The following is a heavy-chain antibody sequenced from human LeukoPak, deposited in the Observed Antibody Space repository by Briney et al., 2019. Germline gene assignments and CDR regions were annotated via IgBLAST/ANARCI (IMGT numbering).Heavy chain of an antibody. V-gene: IGHV1-24*01. Sequence: GASVKVSCKVSGYTLTELSMHWVRQAPGKGLEWMGGFDPEDGETIYAQKFQGRVTMTEDTSTDTAYMELSSLRSEDTAVYYCATDFSDDPGLAFDIWGQGTMVTVSS. CDR2: FDPEDGET. J-gene: IGHJ3*02. D-gene: IGHD1-1*01. CDR3: ATDFSDDPGLAFDI. CDR1: GYTLTELS.